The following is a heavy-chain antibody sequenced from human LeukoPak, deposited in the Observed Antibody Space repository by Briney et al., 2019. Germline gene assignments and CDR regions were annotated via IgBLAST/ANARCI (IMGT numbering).Heavy chain of an antibody. V-gene: IGHV4-59*01. CDR1: GGSMSSYY. D-gene: IGHD3-22*01. Sequence: SSETLSLTCTVSGGSMSSYYWSWIRQPPGKGLQWIGYIYHSGSTNHNPSLKSRVTISLDWSKNQFTLKLKSVTAADTAVYYCARGARTRRRDNSGPFDIWGQGTKVTGSS. J-gene: IGHJ3*02. CDR2: IYHSGST. CDR3: ARGARTRRRDNSGPFDI.